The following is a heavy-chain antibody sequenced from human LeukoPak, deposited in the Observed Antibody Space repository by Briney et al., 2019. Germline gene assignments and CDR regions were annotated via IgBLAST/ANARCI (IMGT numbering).Heavy chain of an antibody. Sequence: SETLSLTCTVSGYSISSGYYWGWIRQPPGKGLEWIGSIYHSGSTYYNPSLKSRVTMSVDTSKNQFSLKLTSVTAADSAIYYCARNYCTGGSCYINDDWGQGTLVTVSS. D-gene: IGHD2-15*01. CDR1: GYSISSGYY. CDR2: IYHSGST. V-gene: IGHV4-38-2*02. CDR3: ARNYCTGGSCYINDD. J-gene: IGHJ4*02.